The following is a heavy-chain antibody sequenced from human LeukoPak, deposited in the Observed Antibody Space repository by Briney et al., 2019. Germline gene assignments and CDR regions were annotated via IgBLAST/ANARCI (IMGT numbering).Heavy chain of an antibody. CDR2: ISAYNGNT. Sequence: ASVKVSCKASGYTFTSYGISWVRQAPGQGLEWMGWISAYNGNTNYAQKLQGRVTMTTDTSTSTAYMELRSLRSDDTAVYYCARDRPYYYDSSGYYSPYILDVWGKGTTVTISS. CDR3: ARDRPYYYDSSGYYSPYILDV. CDR1: GYTFTSYG. V-gene: IGHV1-18*01. D-gene: IGHD3-22*01. J-gene: IGHJ6*04.